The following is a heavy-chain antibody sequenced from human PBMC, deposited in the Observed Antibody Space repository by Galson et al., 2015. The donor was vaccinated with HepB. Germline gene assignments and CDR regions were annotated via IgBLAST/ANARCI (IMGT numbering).Heavy chain of an antibody. CDR3: ARGQDWATIFDY. J-gene: IGHJ4*02. CDR1: GFTFSSYA. Sequence: SLRLSCAASGFTFSSYAMHWVRQAPGKGLEWVAVISYDGSNKYYADSVKGRFTISKDNSKNTLYLQMNSLRAEDAAVYYCARGQDWATIFDYWGQGTLVTVSS. D-gene: IGHD1-26*01. CDR2: ISYDGSNK. V-gene: IGHV3-30-3*01.